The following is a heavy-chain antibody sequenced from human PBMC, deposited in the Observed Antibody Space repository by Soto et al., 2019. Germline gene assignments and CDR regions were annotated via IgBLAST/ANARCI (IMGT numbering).Heavy chain of an antibody. CDR3: AREGGNRYYYYGMDV. V-gene: IGHV6-1*01. CDR2: TYYRSKWYN. J-gene: IGHJ6*02. Sequence: PSQSLSLTCAISGDGLFTNCSAWDCIRQSPSRGLEWLGRTYYRSKWYNDYAVSVKSRITINPDTSKNQFSLQLNSVTPEDTAVYYCAREGGNRYYYYGMDVWGQGTTVTVSS. D-gene: IGHD1-26*01. CDR1: GDGLFTNCSA.